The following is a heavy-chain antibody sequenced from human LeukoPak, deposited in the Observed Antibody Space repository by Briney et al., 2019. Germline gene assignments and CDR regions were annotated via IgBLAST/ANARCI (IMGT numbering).Heavy chain of an antibody. CDR3: ASLRGEYYYDSSGYGDY. V-gene: IGHV3-72*01. CDR1: GFTFSDHY. Sequence: PGGSLRLSCAASGFTFSDHYMDWVRQAPGKGLEWVGRTRNKANSYTTEYAASVKGRFTISRDDSKNSLYLQMNSLKTEDTAVYYCASLRGEYYYDSSGYGDYWGQGTLVTVSS. D-gene: IGHD3-22*01. CDR2: TRNKANSYTT. J-gene: IGHJ4*02.